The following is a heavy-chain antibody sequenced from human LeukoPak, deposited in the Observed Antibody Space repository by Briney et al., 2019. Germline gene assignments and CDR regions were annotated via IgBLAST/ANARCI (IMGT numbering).Heavy chain of an antibody. CDR2: IYSGGST. CDR1: GFTVSSNY. Sequence: GSLRLSCAASGFTVSSNYMSWVRQAPGKGLEWVSVIYSGGSTYYADSVKGRFTISRDNSKNTLYLQMNSLRAEDTAMYFCARDTTATGSWYDAFDIWGQGTVVTVSS. J-gene: IGHJ3*02. D-gene: IGHD6-13*01. CDR3: ARDTTATGSWYDAFDI. V-gene: IGHV3-66*01.